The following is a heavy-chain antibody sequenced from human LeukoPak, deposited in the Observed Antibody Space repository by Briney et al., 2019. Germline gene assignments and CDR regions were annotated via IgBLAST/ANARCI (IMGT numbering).Heavy chain of an antibody. V-gene: IGHV4-39*01. J-gene: IGHJ4*02. Sequence: SETLSLTCTVSGGSISSSSYWWGWIRQPPGKGLEWIGSIFYSGSTYYNPSLKSRVTISVDTSKNQFSLKLSSVTAADTAVYYCAIATGNYYWDFDYWGQGILVTVSS. CDR3: AIATGNYYWDFDY. CDR2: IFYSGST. D-gene: IGHD1-26*01. CDR1: GGSISSSSYW.